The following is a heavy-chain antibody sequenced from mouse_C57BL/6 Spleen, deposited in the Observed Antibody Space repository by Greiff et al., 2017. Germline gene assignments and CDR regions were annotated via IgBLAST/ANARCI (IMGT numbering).Heavy chain of an antibody. J-gene: IGHJ2*01. D-gene: IGHD1-1*01. CDR3: ESSRATVVAIPFDY. V-gene: IGHV1-64*01. CDR1: GYTFTSYW. CDR2: IHPNSGST. Sequence: VQLQQPGAELVKPGASVQLSCKASGYTFTSYWMHWVKPRPGQGLEWIGMIHPNSGSTNYNEKFKSKATLTVDKSSSTAYMQLSSLTSEDSAVYYGESSRATVVAIPFDYWGQGTTLTVSS.